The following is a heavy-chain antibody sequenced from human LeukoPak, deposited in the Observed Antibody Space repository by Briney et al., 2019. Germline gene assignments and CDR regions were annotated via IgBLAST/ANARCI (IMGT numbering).Heavy chain of an antibody. V-gene: IGHV3-23*01. CDR1: GFTLSSYA. CDR2: ISGSGGST. D-gene: IGHD2-8*02. J-gene: IGHJ6*02. Sequence: GGSLRLSCAAPGFTLSSYAMSWVRQAPGRGLEWVSAISGSGGSTYYADSVKGRFTISRDNYKNTLDLQMNSLRAEDTAVYYCAKDVWSYGMDVWGQGTTVTVSS. CDR3: AKDVWSYGMDV.